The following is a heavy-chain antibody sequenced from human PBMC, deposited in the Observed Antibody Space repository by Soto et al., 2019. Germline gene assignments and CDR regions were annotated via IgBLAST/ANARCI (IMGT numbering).Heavy chain of an antibody. V-gene: IGHV1-69*10. CDR3: ARGRHKSCYYMDV. CDR1: GGTFSSYA. CDR2: IIPIFGIA. Sequence: ASVKVSCKASGGTFSSYAISWVRQAPGQGLEWMGGIIPIFGIANYAQKFQGRVTITADKSTSTAYMELSSLRSEDTAVYYCARGRHKSCYYMDVWGKGTTVTVSS. D-gene: IGHD2-15*01. J-gene: IGHJ6*03.